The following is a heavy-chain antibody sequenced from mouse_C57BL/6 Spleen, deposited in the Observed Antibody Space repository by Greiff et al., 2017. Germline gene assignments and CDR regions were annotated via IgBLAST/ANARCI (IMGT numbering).Heavy chain of an antibody. J-gene: IGHJ2*01. CDR1: GFSLTSYA. Sequence: VKLMESGPGLVAPSQSLSITCTVSGFSLTSYAISWVRQPPGKGLEWLGVIWTGGGTNYNSALKSRLSISKDNSKSQVFLKMNSLQTDDTARYYCARNDYDYAYYFDYWGQGTTLTVSS. CDR2: IWTGGGT. D-gene: IGHD2-4*01. V-gene: IGHV2-9-1*01. CDR3: ARNDYDYAYYFDY.